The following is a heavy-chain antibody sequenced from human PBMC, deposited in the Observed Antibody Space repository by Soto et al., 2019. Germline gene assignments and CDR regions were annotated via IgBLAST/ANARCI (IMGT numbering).Heavy chain of an antibody. CDR3: ARGSEQLLWFGESETTFDY. Sequence: RGGSLRLSCAASGFTFSSYGMHWVRQAPGKGLEWVAVIWYDGSNKYYADSVKGRFTISRDNSKNTLYLQMNSLRAEDTAVYYCARGSEQLLWFGESETTFDYWGQGTLVTVSS. CDR2: IWYDGSNK. D-gene: IGHD3-10*01. CDR1: GFTFSSYG. V-gene: IGHV3-33*01. J-gene: IGHJ4*02.